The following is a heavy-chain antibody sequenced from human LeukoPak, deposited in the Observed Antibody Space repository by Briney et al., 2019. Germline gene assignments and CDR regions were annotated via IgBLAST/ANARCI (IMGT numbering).Heavy chain of an antibody. CDR1: GFTFSSYG. V-gene: IGHV3-30*02. D-gene: IGHD6-13*01. CDR2: IRYDGSNK. J-gene: IGHJ4*02. Sequence: GGSLRLSCAASGFTFSSYGMHWVRQAPGKGLEWVAFIRYDGSNKYYADSVKGRFTISRDNSKNTLYLQMSSLRAEDTAVYYCAKRSSSNKASSPFDYWGQGTLVTVSS. CDR3: AKRSSSNKASSPFDY.